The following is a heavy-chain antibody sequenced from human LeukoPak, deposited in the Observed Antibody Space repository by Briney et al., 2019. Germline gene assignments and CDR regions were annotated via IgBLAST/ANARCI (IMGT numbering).Heavy chain of an antibody. Sequence: GGSLRLSCAASGFTVSSNYINWVRQAPGKGLEWVSLIYGSTSADYADSVKGRFTISRDTSMNTVYLQMNSLRAEDTAVYYSASLNFGDDYSGQGTLVTVSS. CDR3: ASLNFGDDY. V-gene: IGHV3-66*01. J-gene: IGHJ4*02. D-gene: IGHD4-17*01. CDR2: IYGSTSA. CDR1: GFTVSSNY.